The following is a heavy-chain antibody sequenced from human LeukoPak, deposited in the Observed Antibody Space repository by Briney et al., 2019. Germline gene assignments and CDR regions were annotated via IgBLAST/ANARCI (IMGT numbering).Heavy chain of an antibody. CDR1: GFTFSSYA. CDR3: ARYCSSTSCYRGIDY. D-gene: IGHD2-2*01. J-gene: IGHJ4*02. Sequence: GGSLRLSCAASGFTFSSYAMHWVRQAPGEGLEWVAVISYDGSNKYYADSVKGRFTISRDNSMNTLYLQMNSLRAEDTAVYYCARYCSSTSCYRGIDYWGQGTLVTVSS. CDR2: ISYDGSNK. V-gene: IGHV3-30*01.